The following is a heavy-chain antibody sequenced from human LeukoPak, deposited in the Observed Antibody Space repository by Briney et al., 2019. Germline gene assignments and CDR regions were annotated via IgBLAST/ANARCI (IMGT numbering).Heavy chain of an antibody. CDR3: AREYDFWSGYSH. V-gene: IGHV1-69*04. CDR2: IIPIFGIA. D-gene: IGHD3-3*01. CDR1: GGTFSSYA. Sequence: SVKVSCKASGGTFSSYAISWVRQAPGQGLAWMGRIIPIFGIANYAQKFQGRVTITADKSTSTAYMELSSLRSEDTAVYYCAREYDFWSGYSHWGQGTLVTVSS. J-gene: IGHJ4*02.